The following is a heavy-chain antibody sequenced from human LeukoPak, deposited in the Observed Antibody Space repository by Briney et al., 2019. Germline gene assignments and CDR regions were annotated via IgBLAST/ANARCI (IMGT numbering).Heavy chain of an antibody. V-gene: IGHV3-7*03. CDR1: GFTFSSYW. CDR3: ARGSLTYYYYYGMDV. J-gene: IGHJ6*02. Sequence: GGSLRLSCAASGFTFSSYWMNWARQAPGKGLEWVASINHNGNVNYYVDSVKGRFTISRDNAKNSLYLQMSNLRAEDTAVYYCARGSLTYYYYYGMDVWGQGTTVTVSS. CDR2: INHNGNVN.